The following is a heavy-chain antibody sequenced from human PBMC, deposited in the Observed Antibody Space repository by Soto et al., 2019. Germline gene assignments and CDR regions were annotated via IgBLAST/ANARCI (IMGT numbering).Heavy chain of an antibody. J-gene: IGHJ4*02. D-gene: IGHD2-2*01. CDR3: AKDGEYCSSTSCYGGAN. CDR2: ISWNSGSI. V-gene: IGHV3-9*01. CDR1: GFTFDDYA. Sequence: DVQLVESGGGLVQPGRSLRLSCAASGFTFDDYAMHWVRQAPGKGLEWVSGISWNSGSIGYADSVKGRFTISRDNAKNSLYLQMNSLSAEDTALYYCAKDGEYCSSTSCYGGANWGQGTLVTVSS.